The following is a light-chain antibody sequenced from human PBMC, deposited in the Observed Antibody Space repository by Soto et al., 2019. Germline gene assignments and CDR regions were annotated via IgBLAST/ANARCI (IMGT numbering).Light chain of an antibody. CDR1: QSVSSNY. CDR2: GAS. Sequence: EIVLTQSPGTLSLSPGERATLSCRASQSVSSNYLAWYQQKPGQAPRLLIYGASSRATGITDMFSGSGSGTDFTLTISRLEPEDFAVYYCQQYGSSPPYTFGQGTKLEIK. CDR3: QQYGSSPPYT. V-gene: IGKV3-20*01. J-gene: IGKJ2*01.